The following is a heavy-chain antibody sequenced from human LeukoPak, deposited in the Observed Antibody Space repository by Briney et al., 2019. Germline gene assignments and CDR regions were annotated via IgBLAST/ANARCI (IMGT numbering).Heavy chain of an antibody. J-gene: IGHJ4*02. Sequence: GGSLRLSCAASGFTFSSYGMHWVRQAPGKGLEWVAVIPYDGSNKYYADSVKGRFTISRDNSKNTLYLQMNSLRAEDTAVYYCATLVWIDYWGQGTLVTVSS. CDR1: GFTFSSYG. CDR2: IPYDGSNK. CDR3: ATLVWIDY. D-gene: IGHD6-13*01. V-gene: IGHV3-30*03.